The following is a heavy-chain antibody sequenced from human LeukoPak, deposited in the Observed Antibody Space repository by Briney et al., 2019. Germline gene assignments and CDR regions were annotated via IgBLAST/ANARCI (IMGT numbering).Heavy chain of an antibody. Sequence: GGTLRLSCAASGFTFSSYGMNWVRQAPGKGLEWVSAISGSGGSTYYADSVKGRFTISRDNSKNTLYLQMNSLRAEDTAVYYCAKVGGASFDYWGQGTLVTVSS. CDR2: ISGSGGST. CDR1: GFTFSSYG. CDR3: AKVGGASFDY. J-gene: IGHJ4*02. D-gene: IGHD1-26*01. V-gene: IGHV3-23*01.